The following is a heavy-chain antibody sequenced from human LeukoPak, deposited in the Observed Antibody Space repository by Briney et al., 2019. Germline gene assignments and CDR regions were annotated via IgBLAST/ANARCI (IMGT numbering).Heavy chain of an antibody. V-gene: IGHV1-46*01. CDR2: IYPRDGST. CDR3: ARDQEGFDY. J-gene: IGHJ4*02. CDR1: GYTFTSNY. Sequence: ASVKVSCKASGYTFTSNYIHWVRQAPGPGLEWIGMIYPRDGSTSYAQKFQGRVTVTRDTSTSTVHMELSGLRSEDTAVYYCARDQEGFDYWGQGTLVTVSS.